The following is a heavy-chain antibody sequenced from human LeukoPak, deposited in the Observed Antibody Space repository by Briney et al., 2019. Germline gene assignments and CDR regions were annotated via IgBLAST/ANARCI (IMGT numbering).Heavy chain of an antibody. Sequence: SETLSLTCTVSGGSISNYWSWLRQPPGKGLEWIGYIYHSGSTYYNPSLKSRVTISVDRSKNQFSLKLSSVTAADTAVYYCARRLRGRNDAFDIWGQGTMVTVSS. CDR2: IYHSGST. CDR3: ARRLRGRNDAFDI. CDR1: GGSISNY. J-gene: IGHJ3*02. V-gene: IGHV4-30-2*01. D-gene: IGHD3-16*01.